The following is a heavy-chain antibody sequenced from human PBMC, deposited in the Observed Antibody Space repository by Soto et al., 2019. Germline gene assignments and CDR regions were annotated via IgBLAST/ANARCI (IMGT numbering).Heavy chain of an antibody. D-gene: IGHD3-3*01. CDR3: ARDKAGITIFGVVHSPSYGMDV. CDR2: ISAYNGNT. V-gene: IGHV1-18*01. Sequence: ASVKVSCKASGYAFTSYGISWVRQAPGQGLECMGWISAYNGNTNYAQKLQGRVTMTTDTSTSTAYMELRSLRSDDTAVYYCARDKAGITIFGVVHSPSYGMDVWGQGTTVTVSS. J-gene: IGHJ6*02. CDR1: GYAFTSYG.